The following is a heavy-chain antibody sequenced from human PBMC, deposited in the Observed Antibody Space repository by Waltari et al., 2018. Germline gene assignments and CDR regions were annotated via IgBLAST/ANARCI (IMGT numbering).Heavy chain of an antibody. J-gene: IGHJ4*02. CDR3: ARDQYGYYYFDY. CDR1: AYSISSGYY. D-gene: IGHD6-13*01. V-gene: IGHV4-38-2*02. CDR2: IYHRGSP. Sequence: QVQLQESGPGLVKPSETLSLTCAVSAYSISSGYYWGWIRQPPGKGLEWIGSIYHRGSPYSHPSLKSRVTISVDTSKNQFSLKLSSLTAADTAVYYCARDQYGYYYFDYWGQGTLVTVSS.